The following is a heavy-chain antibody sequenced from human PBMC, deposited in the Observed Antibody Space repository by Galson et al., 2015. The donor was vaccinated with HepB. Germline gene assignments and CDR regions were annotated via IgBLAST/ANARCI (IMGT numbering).Heavy chain of an antibody. V-gene: IGHV3-9*01. CDR3: ARDIGPLTMTRGYLAS. J-gene: IGHJ1*01. D-gene: IGHD3-10*01. CDR2: ISWNSGGV. CDR1: GFNFGDHA. Sequence: SLRLSCAGSGFNFGDHAMHWVRQVPGKGLEWVSAISWNSGGVGYADPVRGRFTISRDNARNSVSLQMNSLRVEDTALYYCARDIGPLTMTRGYLASWGQGTLVTITS.